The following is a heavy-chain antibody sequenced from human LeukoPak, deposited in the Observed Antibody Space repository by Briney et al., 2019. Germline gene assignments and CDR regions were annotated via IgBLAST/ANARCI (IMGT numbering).Heavy chain of an antibody. CDR1: GGTFSSYS. J-gene: IGHJ4*02. V-gene: IGHV1-69*05. Sequence: AASVKVSCKASGGTFSSYSISWVRQAPGQGLEWMGRIIPIYKTTNYAPKFQGRVTFSTDESTTTAYMELSSLRSEDTAVYYCAICPYNYYDYSGHHLPDYWGQGTLVTVFS. CDR2: IIPIYKTT. CDR3: AICPYNYYDYSGHHLPDY. D-gene: IGHD3-22*01.